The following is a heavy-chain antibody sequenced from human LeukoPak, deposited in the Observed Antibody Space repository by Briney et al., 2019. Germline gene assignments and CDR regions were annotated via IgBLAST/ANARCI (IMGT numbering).Heavy chain of an antibody. CDR1: GGSISSYY. Sequence: SETLSLTCTVSGGSISSYYWSWIRQPPAQGLGWNGYVYTSGRTSSSPSLKSQVTISVDTSKNQLSLKLRAVTAADTAVYYCARLLAIPSSALGYYFDYWGQGTLVTVSS. V-gene: IGHV4-4*09. CDR3: ARLLAIPSSALGYYFDY. CDR2: VYTSGRT. D-gene: IGHD5-12*01. J-gene: IGHJ4*02.